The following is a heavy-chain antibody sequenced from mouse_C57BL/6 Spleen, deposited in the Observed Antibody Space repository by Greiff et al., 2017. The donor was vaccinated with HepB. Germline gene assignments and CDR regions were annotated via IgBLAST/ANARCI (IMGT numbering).Heavy chain of an antibody. D-gene: IGHD2-1*01. CDR3: ARFHYGNYFDY. Sequence: EVQRVESGPELVKPGASVKISCKASGYSFTGYYMNWVKQSPEKSLEWIGEINPSTGGTTYNQKFKAKATLTVDKSSSTAYMQLKSLTSEDSAVYYCARFHYGNYFDYWGQGTTLTVSS. V-gene: IGHV1-42*01. CDR1: GYSFTGYY. CDR2: INPSTGGT. J-gene: IGHJ2*01.